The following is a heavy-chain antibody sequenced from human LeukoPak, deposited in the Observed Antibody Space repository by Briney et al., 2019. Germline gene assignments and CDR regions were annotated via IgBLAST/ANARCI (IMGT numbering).Heavy chain of an antibody. Sequence: SETLSLTCTVSGGSISSYYWSWIRQPPGKGLEWIGYIYYSGSTNYNPSLKSRVTISVDTSKNQFSLKLSSVTAADTAVYYCAREGTVQSFDYWGQGTLVTVPS. V-gene: IGHV4-59*01. D-gene: IGHD1-1*01. CDR2: IYYSGST. CDR3: AREGTVQSFDY. CDR1: GGSISSYY. J-gene: IGHJ4*02.